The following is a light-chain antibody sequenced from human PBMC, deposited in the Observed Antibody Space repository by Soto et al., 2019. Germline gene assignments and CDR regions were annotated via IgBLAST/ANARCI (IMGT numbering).Light chain of an antibody. CDR3: QQLNSYSFT. Sequence: IQLTQSPSSLSASVGDRVAITCRASQGISSYLAWYQQKPGKAPKLLIYAASTLQSGVPSRFSGSGSGTDITLTISSLQPEDFATYYCQQLNSYSFTFGPGTKVEIK. V-gene: IGKV1-9*01. CDR2: AAS. J-gene: IGKJ3*01. CDR1: QGISSY.